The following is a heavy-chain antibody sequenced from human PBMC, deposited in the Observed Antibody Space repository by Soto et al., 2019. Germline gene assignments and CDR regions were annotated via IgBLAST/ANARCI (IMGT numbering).Heavy chain of an antibody. Sequence: GGSLRLSCVASGFPFGNFWMLWVRQAPGKGLEWVANIKQDGGETNYVDSVKGRFTISRDNARSSLYPQMNDLRAEDTAMYYCAKYSFSHVDYWGQAVLVTVSS. J-gene: IGHJ4*02. CDR2: IKQDGGET. CDR3: AKYSFSHVDY. D-gene: IGHD5-12*01. V-gene: IGHV3-7*01. CDR1: GFPFGNFW.